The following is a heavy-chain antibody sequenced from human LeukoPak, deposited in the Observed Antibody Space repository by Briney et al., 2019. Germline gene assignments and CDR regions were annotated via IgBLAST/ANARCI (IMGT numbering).Heavy chain of an antibody. CDR3: ASRPDQHLLYYFDY. J-gene: IGHJ4*02. CDR2: INPNSGGT. V-gene: IGHV1-2*02. CDR1: GYTFTGYY. D-gene: IGHD2-15*01. Sequence: GASVKVSCKASGYTFTGYYMHWVRQAPGQGLAWMGWINPNSGGTKYAQKFQGRVTMTSDASISTAYMELSSLRSDDTAVYYCASRPDQHLLYYFDYWGQGALVTVSS.